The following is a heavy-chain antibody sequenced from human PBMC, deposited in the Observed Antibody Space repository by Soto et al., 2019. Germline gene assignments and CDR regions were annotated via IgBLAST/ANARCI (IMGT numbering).Heavy chain of an antibody. J-gene: IGHJ3*02. CDR2: ITSSRSNK. Sequence: GGSLRLSCAASGFTFSSYGMHWVRQAPGKGLEWVASITSSRSNKYYADSVKGRFTISRDNAKNSLYLQMNSLRAEDTAVYYCAREPHSDAFDIWGQGTMVTVSS. V-gene: IGHV3-21*01. CDR1: GFTFSSYG. CDR3: AREPHSDAFDI. D-gene: IGHD2-15*01.